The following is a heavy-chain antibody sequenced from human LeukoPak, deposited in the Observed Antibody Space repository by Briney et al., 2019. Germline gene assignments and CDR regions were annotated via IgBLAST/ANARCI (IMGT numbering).Heavy chain of an antibody. V-gene: IGHV4-34*01. J-gene: IGHJ5*02. Sequence: PSETLSLTCAVYGGSFSGYYWSWIRQPPGKGLEWIGEINHSGSTNYNPSLKSRVTISVDTSKNQFSLKLSSVTAADTAVYYCARGTNGYCSSTSCYGWFDPWGQGTLVTVSS. D-gene: IGHD2-2*01. CDR2: INHSGST. CDR1: GGSFSGYY. CDR3: ARGTNGYCSSTSCYGWFDP.